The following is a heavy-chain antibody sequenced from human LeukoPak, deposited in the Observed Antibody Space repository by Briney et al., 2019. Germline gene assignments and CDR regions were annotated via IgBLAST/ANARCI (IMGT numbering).Heavy chain of an antibody. Sequence: GGSLRLSCAASGFTFSSYAMSWVRQAPGKGLEWVSAISGSGGSTYYADSVKGRFAISRDNSKNTLYLQMNSLRAEDTAVYYCAKSYQWLGYYFDYWGQGTLVTVSS. V-gene: IGHV3-23*01. D-gene: IGHD6-19*01. CDR1: GFTFSSYA. J-gene: IGHJ4*02. CDR3: AKSYQWLGYYFDY. CDR2: ISGSGGST.